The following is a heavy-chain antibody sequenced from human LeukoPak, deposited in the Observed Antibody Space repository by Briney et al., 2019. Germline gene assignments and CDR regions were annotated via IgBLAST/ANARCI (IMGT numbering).Heavy chain of an antibody. J-gene: IGHJ4*02. CDR1: GYSFTSYW. CDR3: ARLGGQQLVEGFFDY. V-gene: IGHV5-51*01. D-gene: IGHD6-13*01. CDR2: IYPGDPDT. Sequence: GESLKISCKGSGYSFTSYWIGWVRQMPGKGLEWMGIIYPGDPDTRYSPSFQGQVTISADKSISTAYLQWSSLKASDTAMYYCARLGGQQLVEGFFDYWGQGTLVTVSS.